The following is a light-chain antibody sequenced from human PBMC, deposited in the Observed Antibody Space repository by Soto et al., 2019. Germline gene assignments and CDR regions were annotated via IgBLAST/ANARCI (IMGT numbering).Light chain of an antibody. V-gene: IGLV1-44*01. Sequence: QSVLTQPPSASGTPGQRVTLSCSGSSSNIGFNAVNWYQQLPGTAPKLVMHGNSQRPSGVPDRFSGSKSGTSATLGITGLQTGDEADYYCGTWDSSLSAVVFGGGTKVTVL. CDR3: GTWDSSLSAVV. CDR2: GNS. J-gene: IGLJ2*01. CDR1: SSNIGFNA.